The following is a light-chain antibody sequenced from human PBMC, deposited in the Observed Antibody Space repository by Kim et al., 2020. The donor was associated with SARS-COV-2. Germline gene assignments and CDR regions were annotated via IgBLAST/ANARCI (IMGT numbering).Light chain of an antibody. CDR3: QQYNNWPRT. CDR2: GTS. V-gene: IGKV3-15*01. Sequence: EVEMTQSPATLSVSPGERATLSCRASQSVSSNLAWYQQKPGQAPRLLIYGTSTRATGIPARFSGSGSGTEFTLIISSLQSEDFAVYYCQQYNNWPRTFGQGTKVDIK. J-gene: IGKJ1*01. CDR1: QSVSSN.